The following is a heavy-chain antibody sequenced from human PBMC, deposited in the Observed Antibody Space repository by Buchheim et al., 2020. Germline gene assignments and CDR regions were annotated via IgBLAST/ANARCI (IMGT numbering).Heavy chain of an antibody. Sequence: QVQLVQSGAEVKNPGASVKVSCKASGYTFTGYYLHWVRQAPGQGLEWMGWINPHSGVTNYAQKFQDWDTMTRDTSISTAYMELSRLRSDDTAVYYCARNAYYGSGSYYSSHYYYYYGMDVWGQGT. D-gene: IGHD3-10*01. CDR2: INPHSGVT. CDR3: ARNAYYGSGSYYSSHYYYYYGMDV. J-gene: IGHJ6*02. CDR1: GYTFTGYY. V-gene: IGHV1-2*04.